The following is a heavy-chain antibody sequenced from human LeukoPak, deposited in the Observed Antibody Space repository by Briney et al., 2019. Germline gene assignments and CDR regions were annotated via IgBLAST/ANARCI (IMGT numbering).Heavy chain of an antibody. CDR2: ISGTGTNT. D-gene: IGHD6-19*01. V-gene: IGHV3-23*01. CDR1: GFTFSNYA. CDR3: AKGPLIEVAGTTWDY. Sequence: GGSLRLSCAASGFTFSNYAMTWVRQAPGKGLNWVSAISGTGTNTYYADSVKGRFTISRDNSRNTLYLQMNSLRADDTAVYYCAKGPLIEVAGTTWDYWGQGTLVTVSS. J-gene: IGHJ4*02.